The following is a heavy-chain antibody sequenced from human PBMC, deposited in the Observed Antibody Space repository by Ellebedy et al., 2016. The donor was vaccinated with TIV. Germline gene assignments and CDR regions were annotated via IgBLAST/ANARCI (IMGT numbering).Heavy chain of an antibody. CDR2: IYYSGST. V-gene: IGHV4-39*07. J-gene: IGHJ5*02. Sequence: MPSETLSLTCTVSGGSISTSDYYWDWISQPPGKGLEWIGSIYYSGSTYYNPSRKSRVTISVDTSKNQLSLNLSSVTAADTAVYDCARDPALPRGRFDPWGQGTLVTVSS. CDR1: GGSISTSDYY. CDR3: ARDPALPRGRFDP.